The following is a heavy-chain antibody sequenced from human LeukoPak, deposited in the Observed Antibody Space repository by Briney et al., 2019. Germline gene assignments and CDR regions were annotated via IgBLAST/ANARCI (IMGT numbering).Heavy chain of an antibody. D-gene: IGHD3-10*01. Sequence: SETLSLTCTVSGGSITSYYWSWIRQPPGKGLEWIGYIYYSGSTNYNPSLKSRVTISVDTSKNQFSLKLSSVTPADTAVYYCSGELLWRIMDVGGKGNTVSISS. CDR1: GGSITSYY. J-gene: IGHJ6*04. CDR2: IYYSGST. V-gene: IGHV4-59*01. CDR3: SGELLWRIMDV.